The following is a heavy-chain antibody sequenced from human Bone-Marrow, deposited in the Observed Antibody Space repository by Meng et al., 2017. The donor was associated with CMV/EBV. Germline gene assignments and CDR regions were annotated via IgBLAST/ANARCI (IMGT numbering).Heavy chain of an antibody. CDR2: IIPILGIA. Sequence: SVKVSCKASGGTFSSYTISWVRQAPGQGLEWMGRIIPILGIANYAQKFQGRVTITADKSTSTAYMELSSLRSEDTAVYYCASSGYSSSWYEVYYYGMDVWDQGTTVTVSS. J-gene: IGHJ6*02. D-gene: IGHD6-13*01. CDR3: ASSGYSSSWYEVYYYGMDV. CDR1: GGTFSSYT. V-gene: IGHV1-69*02.